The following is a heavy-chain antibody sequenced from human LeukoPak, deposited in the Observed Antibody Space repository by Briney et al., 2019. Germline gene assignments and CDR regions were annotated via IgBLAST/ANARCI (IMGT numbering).Heavy chain of an antibody. J-gene: IGHJ3*02. CDR1: GFTFSSYA. D-gene: IGHD3-22*01. CDR2: ISYDGSNK. V-gene: IGHV3-30-3*01. Sequence: GGSLRLSCAASGFTFSSYAMHWVRQAPGKGLEWVAVISYDGSNKYYADSVKGRFTISRDNSKNTLYLQMNSLRAEDTAVYYCARALEQVVVITPDAFDIWGQGTMVTVSS. CDR3: ARALEQVVVITPDAFDI.